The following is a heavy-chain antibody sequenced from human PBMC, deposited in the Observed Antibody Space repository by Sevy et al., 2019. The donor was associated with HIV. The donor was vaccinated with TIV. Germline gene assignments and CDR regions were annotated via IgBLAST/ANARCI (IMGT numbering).Heavy chain of an antibody. CDR2: ISYTGST. Sequence: SETLSLTCTVSNGSISSGDYYWTWIRRPPGKGLEWIGYISYTGSTYYNPSLKSRATRSVDTSNNQFSLRLSSVTAADTAVYYCVRRGQQLALFDSWGQGTQVTVSS. D-gene: IGHD6-13*01. V-gene: IGHV4-30-4*01. J-gene: IGHJ4*02. CDR1: NGSISSGDYY. CDR3: VRRGQQLALFDS.